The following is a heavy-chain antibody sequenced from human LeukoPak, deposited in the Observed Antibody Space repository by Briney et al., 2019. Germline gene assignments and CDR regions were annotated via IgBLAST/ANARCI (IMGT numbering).Heavy chain of an antibody. Sequence: GASVKVSFKASGYTFIGHYMHWVRQAPGQGLEWMGWIDPNSGGTNYAQKFQGRVTMTRDTSLITAYMELSRLTSDDTAVYYCARETGVYGGNSILDYWGQGTLVTVSS. D-gene: IGHD4-23*01. J-gene: IGHJ4*02. CDR2: IDPNSGGT. CDR3: ARETGVYGGNSILDY. CDR1: GYTFIGHY. V-gene: IGHV1-2*02.